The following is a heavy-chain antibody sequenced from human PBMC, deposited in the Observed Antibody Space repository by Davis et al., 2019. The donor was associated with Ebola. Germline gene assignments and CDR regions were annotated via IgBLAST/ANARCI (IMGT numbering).Heavy chain of an antibody. CDR1: GYNFPTYW. CDR3: ARSSVDVHAAFGI. CDR2: IYPGDSQT. V-gene: IGHV5-51*01. J-gene: IGHJ3*02. Sequence: WESPKTPRQASGYNFPTYWIGRGRQRPGKGLEYVGIIYPGDSQTRHSPPFQGQVNIPVDKSINTAYLQWDSLKASDTAMFFCARSSVDVHAAFGIWGQGTMVIVSS.